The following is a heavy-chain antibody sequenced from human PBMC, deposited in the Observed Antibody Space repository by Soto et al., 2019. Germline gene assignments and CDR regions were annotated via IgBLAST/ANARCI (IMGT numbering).Heavy chain of an antibody. CDR1: GGSISSYY. D-gene: IGHD3-22*01. J-gene: IGHJ3*02. Sequence: SETRSLTCTVSGGSISSYYRSWIRQPPGKGLEWIGYIYYSGSTNYNPSLKSRVTISVDTAKNQFSLKLSSVTAEDTAVFYCARGIEDYYDSSGPHGAFDIWGQGTMVT. CDR3: ARGIEDYYDSSGPHGAFDI. CDR2: IYYSGST. V-gene: IGHV4-59*01.